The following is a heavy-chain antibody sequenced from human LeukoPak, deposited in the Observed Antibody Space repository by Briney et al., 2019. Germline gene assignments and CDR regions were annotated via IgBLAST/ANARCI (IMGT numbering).Heavy chain of an antibody. CDR1: GGSISSGGYY. J-gene: IGHJ6*02. V-gene: IGHV4-31*03. D-gene: IGHD2-15*01. Sequence: PSETLSLTCTVSGGSISSGGYYWSWIRQHPGKGLEWIGYIYYSGSTYYNPSLKSRVTISVDTSKNQFSLKLSSVTAADTAVYYCARSVVDYGMDVWGQGTTVTVSS. CDR3: ARSVVDYGMDV. CDR2: IYYSGST.